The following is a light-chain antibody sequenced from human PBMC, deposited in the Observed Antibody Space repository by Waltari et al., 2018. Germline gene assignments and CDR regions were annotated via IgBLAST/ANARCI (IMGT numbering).Light chain of an antibody. Sequence: EIVLTQSPDSLAVSLGKRAPINYKSIPCFFYSSNNKNYLAWYQQKPGQSPKLLIFWASTRESGVPDRLIGSGSGTDFTLPISSLQAEDVAVYYCQQYFGTPPYTFGQGTKLEIK. CDR3: QQYFGTPPYT. CDR2: WAS. J-gene: IGKJ2*01. V-gene: IGKV4-1*01. CDR1: PCFFYSSNNKNY.